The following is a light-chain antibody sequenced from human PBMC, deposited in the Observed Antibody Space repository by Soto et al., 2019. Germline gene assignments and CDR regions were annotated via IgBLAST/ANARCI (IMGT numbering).Light chain of an antibody. Sequence: EIVMTQSPATLSVSPGEGATLSCRASQSVNSNLAWYQQKPGQAPRVLIYGASTRATGTPARFSGSGFGTEFTLTISSLQSDDSAIYYCQQYNDWPPLTFGGGTKVDIK. V-gene: IGKV3-15*01. CDR1: QSVNSN. CDR2: GAS. CDR3: QQYNDWPPLT. J-gene: IGKJ4*01.